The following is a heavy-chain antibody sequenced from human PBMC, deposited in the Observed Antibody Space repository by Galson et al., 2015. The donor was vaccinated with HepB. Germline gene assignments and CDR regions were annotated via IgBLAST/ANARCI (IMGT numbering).Heavy chain of an antibody. CDR3: TRLYSSTWYGFDY. V-gene: IGHV3-15*01. D-gene: IGHD6-13*01. Sequence: SLRLSCAASGFTFSNAWMSWVRQAPGKGLEWVGRIKSKADGGTTDYAASVKGRFTISRDDSKSIAYLQMNSLKTEDTAVYYCTRLYSSTWYGFDYWGQGTLVTVSS. CDR1: GFTFSNAW. J-gene: IGHJ4*02. CDR2: IKSKADGGTT.